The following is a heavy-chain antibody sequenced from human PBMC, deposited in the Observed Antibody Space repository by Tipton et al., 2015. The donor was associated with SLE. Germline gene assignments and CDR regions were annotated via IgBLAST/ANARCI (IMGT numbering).Heavy chain of an antibody. V-gene: IGHV1-18*01. CDR3: ARELGYSSSWGY. CDR2: ISAYNGNT. CDR1: AYTFTSYG. Sequence: QVQLVQSGAEVKKPGASVKVSCKASAYTFTSYGISWVRQAPGDGLEWMGWISAYNGNTDYAQKFQGRVSMTRDTSITTAYMHLSGLTSDDTAVYYCARELGYSSSWGYWGQGTLVTVSS. J-gene: IGHJ4*02. D-gene: IGHD6-19*01.